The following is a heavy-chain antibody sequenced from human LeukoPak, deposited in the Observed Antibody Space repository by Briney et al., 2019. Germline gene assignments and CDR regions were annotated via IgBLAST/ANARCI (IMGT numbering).Heavy chain of an antibody. Sequence: GGSLRLSCTASGFTFGDYAMSWFRQAPGKGLEWVGFIRSKAYGGTTEYAASVKGRFTISRDDSKSIAYLQMNSLKTEDTAVYYCTRDRGSGWYPNYFDYWGQGTLVTVSS. J-gene: IGHJ4*02. D-gene: IGHD6-19*01. CDR1: GFTFGDYA. CDR2: IRSKAYGGTT. V-gene: IGHV3-49*03. CDR3: TRDRGSGWYPNYFDY.